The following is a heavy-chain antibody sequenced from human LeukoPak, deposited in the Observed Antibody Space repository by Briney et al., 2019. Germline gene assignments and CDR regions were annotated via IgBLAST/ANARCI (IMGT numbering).Heavy chain of an antibody. Sequence: SETQSLTCTVSGGSISSYYLSWIRQPPEKGLEWIGYIYYSGSTNYNPSLKSRVTISVDTSKNQFSLKLSSVTAADTAVYYCATQINYGDRILDYWGQGTLVTVSS. D-gene: IGHD4-17*01. CDR3: ATQINYGDRILDY. CDR2: IYYSGST. CDR1: GGSISSYY. V-gene: IGHV4-59*01. J-gene: IGHJ4*02.